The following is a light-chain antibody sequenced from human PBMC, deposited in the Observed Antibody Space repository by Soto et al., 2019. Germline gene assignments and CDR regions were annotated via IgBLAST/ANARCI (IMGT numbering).Light chain of an antibody. Sequence: EIVMTQSPATLSVSPGERATLSCRASQSVSSNLAWYQQKPGQAPRLLIYGASTRATGIPARFSGSGSGTEFTLTISSLQSEDFAVYYCHQYNNWPPYTFGQGTKLESK. V-gene: IGKV3-15*01. CDR2: GAS. J-gene: IGKJ2*01. CDR1: QSVSSN. CDR3: HQYNNWPPYT.